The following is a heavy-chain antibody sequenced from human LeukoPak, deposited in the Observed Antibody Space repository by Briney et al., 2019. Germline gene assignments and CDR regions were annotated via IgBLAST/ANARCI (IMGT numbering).Heavy chain of an antibody. Sequence: SETLSLTCAVYGGSFSGYYWSWIRQPPGKGLEWIGEINHSGSTNYNPSLKSRVTISVDTSKDQFSLKLSSVTAADAAVYYCARFTIFGVVILRGAWFDPWGQGTLVTVSS. V-gene: IGHV4-34*01. CDR3: ARFTIFGVVILRGAWFDP. CDR1: GGSFSGYY. J-gene: IGHJ5*02. CDR2: INHSGST. D-gene: IGHD3-3*01.